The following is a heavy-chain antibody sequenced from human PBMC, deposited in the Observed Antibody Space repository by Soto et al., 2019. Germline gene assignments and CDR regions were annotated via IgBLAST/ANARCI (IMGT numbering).Heavy chain of an antibody. CDR3: ARDLGSTNYYFDY. J-gene: IGHJ4*02. Sequence: GGSLRLSCEASGFTFSSYGFHWCRQAPGKGLEGVAVRWYDGSKTYYVESVKGRFTISRDNSKNTLYLQMNSLRAEDTAVYCCARDLGSTNYYFDYWGLGTLVTVT. CDR2: RWYDGSKT. V-gene: IGHV3-33*01. D-gene: IGHD5-12*01. CDR1: GFTFSSYG.